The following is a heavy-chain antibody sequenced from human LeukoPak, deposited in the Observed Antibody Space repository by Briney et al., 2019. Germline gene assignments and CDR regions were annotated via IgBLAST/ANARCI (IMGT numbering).Heavy chain of an antibody. Sequence: GGSLRLSCSVSGFTFAVYAMSWVRQAPGKGLEWVAVIRAKSYGGTTEYAASVKGRFTISRDDSKSIAYLQMNSLKIEDTAVYYCAAKQQLAFWGQGALVAVSS. D-gene: IGHD6-13*01. CDR1: GFTFAVYA. CDR2: IRAKSYGGTT. J-gene: IGHJ4*02. V-gene: IGHV3-49*04. CDR3: AAKQQLAF.